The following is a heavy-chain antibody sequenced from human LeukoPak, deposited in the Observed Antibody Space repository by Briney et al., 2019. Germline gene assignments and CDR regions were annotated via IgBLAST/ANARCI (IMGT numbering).Heavy chain of an antibody. J-gene: IGHJ4*02. CDR1: GYTFTSYD. D-gene: IGHD3-10*01. CDR2: MNPNSGNT. Sequence: ASVKVSCKASGYTFTSYDINWVRQATGQGLEWMGWMNPNSGNTGYAQKFQGRVTMTRDTSISTAYMELSSLRSEDTAVYYCASAVRGVIKESDYWGQGTLVTVSS. V-gene: IGHV1-8*01. CDR3: ASAVRGVIKESDY.